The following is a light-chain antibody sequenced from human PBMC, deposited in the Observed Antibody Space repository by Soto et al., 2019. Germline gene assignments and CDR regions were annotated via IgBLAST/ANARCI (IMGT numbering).Light chain of an antibody. Sequence: DFQMTQSPSTLSASVGDRVTITCRASQNIRSRLAWFQQKPGKAPKLLIYDASSLESGVPQRFSGSGSGTEFTLTISRLQTDDFSTYYCQQYHSYWTLGQGLKV. CDR2: DAS. J-gene: IGKJ1*01. V-gene: IGKV1-5*01. CDR1: QNIRSR. CDR3: QQYHSYWT.